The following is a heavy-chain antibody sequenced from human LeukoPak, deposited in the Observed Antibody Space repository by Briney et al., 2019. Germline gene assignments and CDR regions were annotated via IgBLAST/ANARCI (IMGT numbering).Heavy chain of an antibody. CDR2: ISGSGGST. D-gene: IGHD3-3*01. CDR1: GFTFSSYA. J-gene: IGHJ4*02. V-gene: IGHV3-23*01. CDR3: AKGDDFWSGYQVDY. Sequence: GGSLRLSCAASGFTFSSYAMSWVRQAPGKGLEWVSAISGSGGSTYYADSVKGRFTISRDNSKSTLYLQMNSLRAEDTAVYYCAKGDDFWSGYQVDYWGQGTLVTVSS.